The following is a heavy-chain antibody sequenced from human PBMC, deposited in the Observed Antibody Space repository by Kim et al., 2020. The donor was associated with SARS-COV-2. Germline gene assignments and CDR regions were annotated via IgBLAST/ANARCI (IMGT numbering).Heavy chain of an antibody. D-gene: IGHD3-10*01. V-gene: IGHV4-39*01. CDR1: GGAISSTGYY. CDR2: IYYSGNT. Sequence: SETLSLTCTVSGGAISSTGYYWGWVRQPPGKGLEWIASIYYSGNTYYNPSLKSRVTISEDSSKSQFSLKLISVTAADTAVYFCITMVRGAYSFDYWGQGTLVTVSS. CDR3: ITMVRGAYSFDY. J-gene: IGHJ4*02.